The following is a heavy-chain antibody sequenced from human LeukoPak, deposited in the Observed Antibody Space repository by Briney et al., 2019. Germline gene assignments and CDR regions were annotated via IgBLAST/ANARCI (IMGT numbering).Heavy chain of an antibody. J-gene: IGHJ1*01. CDR1: GFSFSTYG. CDR3: ARDSSPYCSSTSCYNQGESDFQH. V-gene: IGHV3-21*01. Sequence: GGSLRLSCEGSGFSFSTYGMSWVRQAPGKGLEWVSSISSSSSYIYYADSVKGRFTISRDNAKNSLYLQMNSLRAEDTAVYYCARDSSPYCSSTSCYNQGESDFQHWGQGTLVTVSS. CDR2: ISSSSSYI. D-gene: IGHD2-2*02.